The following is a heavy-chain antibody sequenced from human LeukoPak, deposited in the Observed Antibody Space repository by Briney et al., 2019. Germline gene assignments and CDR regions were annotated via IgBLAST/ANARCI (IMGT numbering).Heavy chain of an antibody. J-gene: IGHJ4*02. CDR2: ISSSSSYI. CDR3: ASPQGAPK. Sequence: GGSPRLSCAASGFTVSSNYMSWVRQAPGKGLEWASSISSSSSYIYYADSVKGRFTISRDNAKNSLYLQMNSLRAEDTAVYYCASPQGAPKWGQGTLVTVSS. CDR1: GFTVSSNY. V-gene: IGHV3-21*01. D-gene: IGHD1-26*01.